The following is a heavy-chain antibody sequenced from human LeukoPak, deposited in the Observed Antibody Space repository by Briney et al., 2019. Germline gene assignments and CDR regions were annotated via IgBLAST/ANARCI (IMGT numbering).Heavy chain of an antibody. Sequence: GGSLRLSCAASGFTFSSYWLHWVLQAPGQGPVWISRIKSDGKTNYADSVKGRFTISRDNAKNTVSLQMNSLRAEDTGVYYCARAPSEIGGYYPEYFRHWGQGTLVTVSS. V-gene: IGHV3-74*01. CDR2: IKSDGKT. J-gene: IGHJ1*01. D-gene: IGHD3-22*01. CDR1: GFTFSSYW. CDR3: ARAPSEIGGYYPEYFRH.